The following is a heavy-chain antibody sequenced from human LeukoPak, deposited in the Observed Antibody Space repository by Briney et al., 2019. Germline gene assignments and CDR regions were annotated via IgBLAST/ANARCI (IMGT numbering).Heavy chain of an antibody. J-gene: IGHJ4*02. D-gene: IGHD3-22*01. Sequence: PGGSLRLSCAASGFTFSSYGMHWVRQAPGKGLEWVAVISYDGSNKYYADSVKGRFTISRDNSKNTLYLQMNSLRAEDTAVYYCAKDGRGYYYDSSGYTNPFDYWGQGTLVTVSS. CDR3: AKDGRGYYYDSSGYTNPFDY. V-gene: IGHV3-30*18. CDR1: GFTFSSYG. CDR2: ISYDGSNK.